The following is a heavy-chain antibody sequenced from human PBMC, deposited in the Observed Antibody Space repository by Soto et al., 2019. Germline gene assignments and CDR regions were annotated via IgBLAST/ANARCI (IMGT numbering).Heavy chain of an antibody. J-gene: IGHJ5*02. V-gene: IGHV4-59*01. CDR2: TFYSGIT. D-gene: IGHD3-16*01. Sequence: SETLSLTCTVSGGSISSYYWSWIRQPPGQGLEWIGYTFYSGITNYNPSLKSRVTISVDTSKNQFSLKLSSVTAADTAVYYCARGGAPYNWFDPWGQGTLVTVSS. CDR3: ARGGAPYNWFDP. CDR1: GGSISSYY.